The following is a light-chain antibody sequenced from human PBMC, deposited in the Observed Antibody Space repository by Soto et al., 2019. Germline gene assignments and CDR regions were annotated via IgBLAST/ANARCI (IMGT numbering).Light chain of an antibody. CDR1: QSVSSNY. CDR2: GAS. Sequence: EIVLTQSPGTLSLSPGERATLSCRASQSVSSNYLAWYQQKPGQAPRLLIYGASSRAPGIPDRFSGSGSGTDFTLTISRLEPEDFAVYYCQQFGSSPMFTFGPGTKVDI. CDR3: QQFGSSPMFT. J-gene: IGKJ3*01. V-gene: IGKV3-20*01.